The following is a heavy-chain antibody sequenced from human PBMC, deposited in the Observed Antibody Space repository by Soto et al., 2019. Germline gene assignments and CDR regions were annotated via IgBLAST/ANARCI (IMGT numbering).Heavy chain of an antibody. V-gene: IGHV3-30-3*01. CDR2: ISYDGSNK. CDR1: GFTFSSYA. D-gene: IGHD4-17*01. Sequence: QVQLVESAGGVVQPGRSLRLSCAASGFTFSSYAMHWVRQAPGKGLEWVAVISYDGSNKYYADSVKGRFTISRDNSKNTLYLQMNSLRAEDTAVYYCARDYRAVTTRDVTGFDYWGQGTLVTVSS. CDR3: ARDYRAVTTRDVTGFDY. J-gene: IGHJ4*02.